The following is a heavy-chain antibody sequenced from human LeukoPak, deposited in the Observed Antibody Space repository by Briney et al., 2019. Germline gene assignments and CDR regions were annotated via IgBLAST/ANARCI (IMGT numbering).Heavy chain of an antibody. V-gene: IGHV4-39*07. CDR3: AREDVVVPAAINS. D-gene: IGHD2-2*02. Sequence: SETLSLTCTVSGGSISSSSYYWGWIRQPPGKGLEWIGSIYYSGSTYYNPSLKSRVTMSVDTSKNQFSLKLSSVTAADTAVYYCAREDVVVPAAINSWGQGTLVTVSS. J-gene: IGHJ4*02. CDR1: GGSISSSSYY. CDR2: IYYSGST.